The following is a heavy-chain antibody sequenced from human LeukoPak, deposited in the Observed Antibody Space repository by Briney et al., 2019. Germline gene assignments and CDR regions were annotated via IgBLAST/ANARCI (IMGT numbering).Heavy chain of an antibody. V-gene: IGHV3-7*01. Sequence: PGGSLRLSCVASGITFSRHWMKWVRQAPGKGLEWVANIKQDGSEKFYVDSVKGRFTISRDNSKNTLYLQMNSLRAEDTAVYYCAREGTRYCSSTSCLDAFDIWGQGTMVTVSS. CDR1: GITFSRHW. J-gene: IGHJ3*02. CDR3: AREGTRYCSSTSCLDAFDI. D-gene: IGHD2-2*01. CDR2: IKQDGSEK.